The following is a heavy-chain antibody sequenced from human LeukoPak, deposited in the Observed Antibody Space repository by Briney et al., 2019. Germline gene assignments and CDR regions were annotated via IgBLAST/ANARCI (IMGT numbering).Heavy chain of an antibody. CDR3: ARGRYGDSVTSTYFDY. CDR2: INWNGGST. D-gene: IGHD4-17*01. J-gene: IGHJ4*02. Sequence: GGSLRLSCAASGFTFDDYGMSWVRQAPGKGLEWVSGINWNGGSTGYADSVKGRFTISRDNAKNSLYLQMNSLRAEDTALYYCARGRYGDSVTSTYFDYWGQGTLVTVSS. CDR1: GFTFDDYG. V-gene: IGHV3-20*04.